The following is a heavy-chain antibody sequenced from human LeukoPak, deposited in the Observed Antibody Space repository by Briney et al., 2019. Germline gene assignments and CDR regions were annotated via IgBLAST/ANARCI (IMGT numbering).Heavy chain of an antibody. CDR1: GGSISSGNYY. Sequence: SQTLSLTCTVSGGSISSGNYYWSWIRQPAGKGREWIGRISTSGSTNYDPSLKSRLIISIDKSKNQFSLRLSSATAADTAVYYCASHQYGSGSYYHDYWGQGTLVTVSS. CDR3: ASHQYGSGSYYHDY. D-gene: IGHD3-10*01. J-gene: IGHJ4*02. CDR2: ISTSGST. V-gene: IGHV4-61*02.